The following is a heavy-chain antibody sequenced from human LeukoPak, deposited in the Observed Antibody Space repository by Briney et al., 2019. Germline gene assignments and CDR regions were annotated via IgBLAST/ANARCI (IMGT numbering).Heavy chain of an antibody. CDR3: ARDSGGAARPNAFDI. D-gene: IGHD6-6*01. Sequence: PSQTLSLTCTVSGGSISSGSYYWSWIRQPAGKGLEWIGRIYTSGSTNYNPSLKSRVTISVDTSKNQFSLKLSSVTAADTAVYYCARDSGGAARPNAFDIWGQGTMVTGSS. CDR1: GGSISSGSYY. J-gene: IGHJ3*02. CDR2: IYTSGST. V-gene: IGHV4-61*02.